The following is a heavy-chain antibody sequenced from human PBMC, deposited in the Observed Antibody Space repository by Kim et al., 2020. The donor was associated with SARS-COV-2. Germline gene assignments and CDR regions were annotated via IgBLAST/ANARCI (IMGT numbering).Heavy chain of an antibody. V-gene: IGHV3-21*01. CDR3: ARGSAGSTAAANFDY. J-gene: IGHJ4*02. D-gene: IGHD6-13*01. Sequence: GGSLRLSCAASGFTFSSYSMNWVRQAPGKGLEWVSSISSSSSYIYYADSVKGRFTISRDNAKNSLYLQMNSLRAEDTAVYYCARGSAGSTAAANFDYWGQGPLVTVSS. CDR2: ISSSSSYI. CDR1: GFTFSSYS.